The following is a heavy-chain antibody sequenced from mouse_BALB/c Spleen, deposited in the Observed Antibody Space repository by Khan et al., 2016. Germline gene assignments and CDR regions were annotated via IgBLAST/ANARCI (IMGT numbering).Heavy chain of an antibody. J-gene: IGHJ4*01. Sequence: QVQLQQSGPGLVQPSQSLSITCTVSGFSLTSYGVHWVRQSPGKGLEWLGVIWRGGITDYNEAFISSLSISKDNSKSQAVFKMNSLQANDTSIYYCARNPLYYVSRSYAMDYWGQGTSVTVSS. CDR1: GFSLTSYG. CDR2: IWRGGIT. V-gene: IGHV2-2*02. D-gene: IGHD1-1*01. CDR3: ARNPLYYVSRSYAMDY.